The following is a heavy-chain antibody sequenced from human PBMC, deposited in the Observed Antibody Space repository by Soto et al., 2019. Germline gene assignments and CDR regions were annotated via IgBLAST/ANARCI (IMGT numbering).Heavy chain of an antibody. CDR2: INPSGGST. D-gene: IGHD2-15*01. CDR3: ARLMPVVVATLGYYYYYGMDV. V-gene: IGHV1-46*01. CDR1: GYTFTSYY. J-gene: IGHJ6*02. Sequence: ASVKVSCKASGYTFTSYYMHWVRQAPGQGLEWMGIINPSGGSTSYAQKFQGRVTMTRDTSTSTVHMELSSLRSEDTAGYYKARLMPVVVATLGYYYYYGMDVWRQGPTVTVSS.